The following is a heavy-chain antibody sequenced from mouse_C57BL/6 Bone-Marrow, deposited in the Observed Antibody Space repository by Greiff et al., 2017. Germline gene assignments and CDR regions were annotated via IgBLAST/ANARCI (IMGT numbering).Heavy chain of an antibody. J-gene: IGHJ3*01. CDR2: IDPETGGT. D-gene: IGHD4-1*01. V-gene: IGHV1-15*01. CDR3: TRGLGRGAWFAY. CDR1: GYTFTDYE. Sequence: QVQLKESGAELVRPGASVTLSCKASGYTFTDYEMHWVKQTPVHGLEWIGAIDPETGGTAYNQKFKGKAILTADKSSSTAYMELRSLTSEDSAVYYCTRGLGRGAWFAYWGQGTLVTASA.